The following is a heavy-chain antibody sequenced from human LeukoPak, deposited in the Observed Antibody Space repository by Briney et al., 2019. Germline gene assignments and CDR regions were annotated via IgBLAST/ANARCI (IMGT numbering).Heavy chain of an antibody. CDR2: IYSGGST. V-gene: IGHV3-66*01. J-gene: IGHJ5*02. CDR3: AKKGDSSGYYPS. CDR1: GFTVSSNY. D-gene: IGHD3-22*01. Sequence: GGSLRLSCAASGFTVSSNYMNWVRQAPGKGLEWVSVIYSGGSTYYADSVKGRFTISRDNSKNTLYLQMNSLRAEDTAVYYCAKKGDSSGYYPSWGQGTLVTVSS.